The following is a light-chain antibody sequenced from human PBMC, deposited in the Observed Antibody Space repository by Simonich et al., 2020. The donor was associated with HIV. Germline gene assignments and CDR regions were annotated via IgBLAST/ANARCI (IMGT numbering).Light chain of an antibody. CDR1: QRVLYSSNNTNY. V-gene: IGKV4-1*01. CDR2: WAS. CDR3: QQYNNWPPLT. J-gene: IGKJ4*01. Sequence: DIVMTQSPDSLAVSLGERATINCKSSQRVLYSSNNTNYLAWYQQKPGQPPKLLIYWASTRESGGPARVSGSGSGTDFTLTISSLQAEDVAIYYCQQYNNWPPLTFGGGTKVEIK.